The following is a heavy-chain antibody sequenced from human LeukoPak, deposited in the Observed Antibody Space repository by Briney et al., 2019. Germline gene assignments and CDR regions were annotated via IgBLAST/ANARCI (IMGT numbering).Heavy chain of an antibody. CDR3: ARARFLEWLLVFDY. D-gene: IGHD3-3*01. V-gene: IGHV3-7*04. J-gene: IGHJ4*02. CDR1: GFTFSDYY. Sequence: GGSLRFSCAASGFTFSDYYMSWIRQAPGKGLEWVANIKQDGSEKYYVDSVKGRFTISRDNAKNSLYLQMNSLRAEDTAVYYCARARFLEWLLVFDYWGQGTLVTVSS. CDR2: IKQDGSEK.